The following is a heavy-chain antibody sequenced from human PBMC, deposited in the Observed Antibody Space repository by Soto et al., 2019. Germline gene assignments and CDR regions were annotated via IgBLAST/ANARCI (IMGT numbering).Heavy chain of an antibody. V-gene: IGHV4-34*01. CDR3: ARGKKYCSSTSCYGGGYYYYGMGV. D-gene: IGHD2-2*01. CDR1: GGSFSGYY. J-gene: IGHJ6*02. Sequence: SETLSLTCAVYGGSFSGYYWSWIRQPPGKGLEWIGEINHSGSTNYNPSLKSRVTISVDTSKNQFSLKLSSVTAADTVVYYCARGKKYCSSTSCYGGGYYYYGMGVWGQGTTVTVSS. CDR2: INHSGST.